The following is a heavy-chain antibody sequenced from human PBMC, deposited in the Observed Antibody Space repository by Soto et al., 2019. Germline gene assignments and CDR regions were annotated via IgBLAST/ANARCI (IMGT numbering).Heavy chain of an antibody. Sequence: QVRLQEWGPGLVKPSQTLSLKCSVSGGSITTGGRYWSWIRHLPGTGLGWIGDIYYSGNTYYNASLTSLVAISVEAGKNQSSLKLGSVTAAYPSVYYCAEALVFLRGDGFDIRGQGRLVTVSS. V-gene: IGHV4-31*01. CDR2: IYYSGNT. CDR3: AEALVFLRGDGFDI. CDR1: GGSITTGGRY. J-gene: IGHJ3*02. D-gene: IGHD6-6*01.